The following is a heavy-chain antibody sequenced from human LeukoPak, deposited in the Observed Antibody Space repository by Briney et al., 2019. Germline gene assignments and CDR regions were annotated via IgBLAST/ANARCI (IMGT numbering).Heavy chain of an antibody. CDR1: GFTFSSYW. CDR3: ARGVGATTLVAFDI. CDR2: IKQDGSEK. Sequence: GGSLRLSCAASGFTFSSYWMNWVRQAPGKGLEWVANIKQDGSEKYYVDSVKGRFTISRDNAKNSLYLQMNSLRAEDTAVYYCARGVGATTLVAFDIWGQGTMVTVSS. V-gene: IGHV3-7*01. J-gene: IGHJ3*02. D-gene: IGHD1-26*01.